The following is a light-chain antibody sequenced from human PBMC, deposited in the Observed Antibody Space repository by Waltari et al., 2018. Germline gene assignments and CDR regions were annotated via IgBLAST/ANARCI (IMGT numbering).Light chain of an antibody. CDR3: QQRNYWPLT. V-gene: IGKV3-11*01. Sequence: EIVLTQSPATLSLSPGERATLSCRARQSVSSYLAWSQQKPGQAPRLLIYDTSNRATGIPARFSGSGSGTDFTLTISSLEPEDFAVYYCQQRNYWPLTFGGGTKVEIE. J-gene: IGKJ4*01. CDR2: DTS. CDR1: QSVSSY.